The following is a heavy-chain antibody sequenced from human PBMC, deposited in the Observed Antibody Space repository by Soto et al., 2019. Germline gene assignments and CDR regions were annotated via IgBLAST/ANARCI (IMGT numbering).Heavy chain of an antibody. J-gene: IGHJ4*02. CDR1: GFTFITYS. Sequence: GGSLRLSCAASGFTFITYSMNWVRQAPGKGLEWVSSISTTSAYIYYADSVKGRFTISRDNAKNSLYLQMNSLRAEDTAVYYCAREESYYDISGYYTLDYWGQGTLVTVS. V-gene: IGHV3-21*01. D-gene: IGHD3-22*01. CDR3: AREESYYDISGYYTLDY. CDR2: ISTTSAYI.